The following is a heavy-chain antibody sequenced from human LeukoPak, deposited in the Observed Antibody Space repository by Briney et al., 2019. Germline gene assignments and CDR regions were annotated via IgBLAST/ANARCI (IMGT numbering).Heavy chain of an antibody. CDR2: ISGSGGST. CDR3: ANTKDSSDSSGYSNWFDP. Sequence: GGSLRLSCAASGFTFSSYAMSWVRQAPGKGLEWVSAISGSGGSTYYADSVKGRFTISRDNSRNTLYLQMNSLRAEDTAVYYCANTKDSSDSSGYSNWFDPWGQGTLVTVSS. V-gene: IGHV3-23*01. J-gene: IGHJ5*02. CDR1: GFTFSSYA. D-gene: IGHD3-22*01.